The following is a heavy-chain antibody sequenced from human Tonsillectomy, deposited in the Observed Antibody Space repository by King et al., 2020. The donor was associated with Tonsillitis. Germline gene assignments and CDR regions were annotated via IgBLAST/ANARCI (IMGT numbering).Heavy chain of an antibody. CDR2: ISWNSGSI. D-gene: IGHD2-15*01. CDR3: AKGGHYCSIGGCYSPDSGAFDI. CDR1: GFTFDDYA. J-gene: IGHJ3*02. Sequence: VQLVESGGGLVQPGRSLRLSCAASGFTFDDYAMHWVRQAPGKGLEWVSGISWNSGSIGYADSVKGRFTISRDNAKNSLYLQMNSLRAEDTALYYFAKGGHYCSIGGCYSPDSGAFDICGQGRMVTVSS. V-gene: IGHV3-9*01.